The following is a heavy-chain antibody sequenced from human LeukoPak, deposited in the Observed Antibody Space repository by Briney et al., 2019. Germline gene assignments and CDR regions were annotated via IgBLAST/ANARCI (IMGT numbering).Heavy chain of an antibody. J-gene: IGHJ4*02. Sequence: GGSLRLSCAASGFTFSSYAMSWVRQAPGKGLGWVSAISGSGSSTYYADSVKGRFTISRDKSKNTLYLQMNSLRAEDTAVYYCAKGATYSYDSSGYFDYWGQGTLVTVSS. V-gene: IGHV3-23*01. CDR3: AKGATYSYDSSGYFDY. CDR2: ISGSGSST. D-gene: IGHD3-22*01. CDR1: GFTFSSYA.